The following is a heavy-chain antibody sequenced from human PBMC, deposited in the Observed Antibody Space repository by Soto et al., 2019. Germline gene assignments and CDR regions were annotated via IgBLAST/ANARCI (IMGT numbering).Heavy chain of an antibody. Sequence: PGGSLRLPCADSGFTFSRYAMSWVRQAPGKGLEWVSAISGSGGSTYYADSVKGRFTISRDNSKNTLYLQMNSLRAEDTAVYYCAKVDSGYCVDYWGQGTLVTVS. J-gene: IGHJ4*02. D-gene: IGHD3-22*01. CDR3: AKVDSGYCVDY. V-gene: IGHV3-23*01. CDR2: ISGSGGST. CDR1: GFTFSRYA.